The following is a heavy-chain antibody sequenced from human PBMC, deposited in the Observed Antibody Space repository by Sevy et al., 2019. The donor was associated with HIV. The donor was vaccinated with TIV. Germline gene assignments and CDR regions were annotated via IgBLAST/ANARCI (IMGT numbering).Heavy chain of an antibody. CDR1: GFTFSSYS. CDR2: IKSKTDGGKT. D-gene: IGHD3-22*01. J-gene: IGHJ4*02. V-gene: IGHV3-15*07. Sequence: GGSLRLSCVASGFTFSSYSMNWVRQAPGKGLEWVGRIKSKTDGGKTDYAAPVKGRFTISRDDSKNTLYLQMNSLKTEDTAVYYCTTDLHSYYYDSSGYYYWGQGTLVTVSS. CDR3: TTDLHSYYYDSSGYYY.